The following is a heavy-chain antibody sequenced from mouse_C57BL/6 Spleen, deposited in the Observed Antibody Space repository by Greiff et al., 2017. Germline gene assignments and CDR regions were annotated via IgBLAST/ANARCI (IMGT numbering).Heavy chain of an antibody. CDR1: GYTFTSYW. CDR2: IYPGSGST. J-gene: IGHJ3*01. Sequence: QVQLKQSGAELVKPGASVKMSCKASGYTFTSYWITWVKQRPGQGLEWIGDIYPGSGSTNYNEKFKSKATLTVDTSSSTAYMQLSSLTSEDSAVYSCAREDYGSSHWFAYWGQGTLVTVSA. D-gene: IGHD1-1*01. V-gene: IGHV1-55*01. CDR3: AREDYGSSHWFAY.